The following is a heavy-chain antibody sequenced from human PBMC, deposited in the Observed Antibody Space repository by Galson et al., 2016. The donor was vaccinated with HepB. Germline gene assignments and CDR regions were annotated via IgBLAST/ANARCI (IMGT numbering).Heavy chain of an antibody. V-gene: IGHV1-18*04. CDR2: INPNDGST. Sequence: SVKVSCKASGYTFTDYGHSWVRQAPGQGPEWMGWINPNDGSTKYAEKVQDRVSMTRDMSTTTLYVELRSLRSDDTAVYYCTRSSDFWSMDVWGQGTTVIVSS. J-gene: IGHJ6*02. CDR1: GYTFTDYG. CDR3: TRSSDFWSMDV. D-gene: IGHD3/OR15-3a*01.